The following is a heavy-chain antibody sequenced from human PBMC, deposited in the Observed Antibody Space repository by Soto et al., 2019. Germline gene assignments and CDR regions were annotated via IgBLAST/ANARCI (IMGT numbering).Heavy chain of an antibody. CDR2: ISSSSSYT. D-gene: IGHD6-13*01. J-gene: IGHJ4*02. CDR1: GFTFSDYY. Sequence: QVQLVESGGGLVKPGGSLRLSCAASGFTFSDYYMSWIRQAPGKGLEWVSYISSSSSYTNYADSVKGRFTISRDNAKNSLYLQMNSLRAEDTAVYYCARSNRIAAAGRDYWGQGTLVTVSS. V-gene: IGHV3-11*06. CDR3: ARSNRIAAAGRDY.